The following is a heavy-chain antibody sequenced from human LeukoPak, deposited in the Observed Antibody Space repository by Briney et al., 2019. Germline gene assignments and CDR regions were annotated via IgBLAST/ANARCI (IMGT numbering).Heavy chain of an antibody. J-gene: IGHJ4*02. CDR2: ISSSSSYI. D-gene: IGHD1-26*01. CDR1: GFTFSSYS. Sequence: PGGSLRLSCAASGFTFSSYSMNWVRQAPGKGLEWVSSISSSSSYIYYADSVKGRFAISRDNSKNTLYLQMNSLRAEDTAVYYCAKDRADYAEYWGQGTLVTVSS. V-gene: IGHV3-21*04. CDR3: AKDRADYAEY.